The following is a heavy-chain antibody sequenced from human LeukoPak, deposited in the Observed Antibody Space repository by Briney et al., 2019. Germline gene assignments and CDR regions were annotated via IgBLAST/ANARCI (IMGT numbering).Heavy chain of an antibody. V-gene: IGHV4-38-2*01. CDR2: IYQSGST. J-gene: IGHJ4*02. Sequence: SETLSLTCAVSGYSISSGYYWGWIRQPPGKGLEWIGSIYQSGSTYYNPSLKSRVTISVDTSKNQFSLKLSSVTAADTAVYCCARRVFPNYFDFWGQGTLVTVSS. D-gene: IGHD2-8*01. CDR3: ARRVFPNYFDF. CDR1: GYSISSGYY.